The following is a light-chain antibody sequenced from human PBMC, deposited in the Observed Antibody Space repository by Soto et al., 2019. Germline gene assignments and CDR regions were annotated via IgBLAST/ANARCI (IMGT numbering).Light chain of an antibody. V-gene: IGLV2-23*01. CDR3: CSYAGSRGQV. Sequence: QSALTQPASVSGSPGQSITISCTGTSSDVGSYNLVSWYQQHPGKAPKLMIYEGSKRPSGVSNRFPGSKSGNTASLTISGLQAEDEADYSCCSYAGSRGQVFGGGTKLTVL. CDR2: EGS. CDR1: SSDVGSYNL. J-gene: IGLJ2*01.